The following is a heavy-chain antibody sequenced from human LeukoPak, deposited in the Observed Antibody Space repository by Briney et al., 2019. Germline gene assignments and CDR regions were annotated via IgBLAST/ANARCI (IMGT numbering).Heavy chain of an antibody. CDR3: ASMLGATFDY. D-gene: IGHD1-26*01. CDR2: INHSGST. V-gene: IGHV4-34*01. J-gene: IGHJ4*02. CDR1: GGSFSGYY. Sequence: SETLSLTCAVYGGSFSGYYWSWIRQAPGKGLEWIGEINHSGSTNYNPSLKSRVTISVDTSKNQFSLKLSSVTAADTAVYYCASMLGATFDYWGQGTLVTVSS.